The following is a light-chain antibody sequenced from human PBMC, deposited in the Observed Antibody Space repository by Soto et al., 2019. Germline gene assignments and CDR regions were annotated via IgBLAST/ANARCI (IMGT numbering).Light chain of an antibody. CDR1: QGIGVY. V-gene: IGKV1-27*01. J-gene: IGKJ4*01. CDR3: QKYNSAPPGLT. CDR2: AAS. Sequence: DIQMTQSPSSLSASLGDRVTITCRASQGIGVYLAWFQQAPGNVPKLLIYAASTLQSGVPSRFSGSGSGTDFTLTISSLQPEDVATYYCQKYNSAPPGLTFGGGTKVDIK.